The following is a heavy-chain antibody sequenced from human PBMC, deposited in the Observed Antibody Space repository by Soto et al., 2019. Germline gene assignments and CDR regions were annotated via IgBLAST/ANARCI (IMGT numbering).Heavy chain of an antibody. CDR2: ISGSGDST. D-gene: IGHD2-2*01. J-gene: IGHJ6*02. V-gene: IGHV3-23*01. CDR1: GFTFSSYA. CDR3: AKSGQSSWANMDV. Sequence: VQLLESGGGLVQPGGSLRLSCAASGFTFSSYATNWVRQAPGKGLEWVSTISGSGDSTYYADSVKGRFTISKDNSKNTLSLQMNSLRVEDTAVYYCAKSGQSSWANMDVWGQGTTVTVSS.